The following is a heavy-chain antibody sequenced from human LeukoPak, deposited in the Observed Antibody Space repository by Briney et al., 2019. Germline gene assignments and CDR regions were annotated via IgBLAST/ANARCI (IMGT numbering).Heavy chain of an antibody. Sequence: AGGSLRLSCAASGFTFSSYSMNWVRQAPGKGLEWVSSISTSSSYIYYADSVKGRFTISRDNAKNSLYLQMNSLRAEDTAVYYCARVFREWFGAFDIWGQGTMVTVSS. CDR2: ISTSSSYI. CDR3: ARVFREWFGAFDI. V-gene: IGHV3-21*01. CDR1: GFTFSSYS. D-gene: IGHD3-3*01. J-gene: IGHJ3*02.